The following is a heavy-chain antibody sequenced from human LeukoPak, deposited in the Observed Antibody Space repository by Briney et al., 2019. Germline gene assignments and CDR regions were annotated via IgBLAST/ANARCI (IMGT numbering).Heavy chain of an antibody. CDR2: INPNSGGT. V-gene: IGHV1-2*02. D-gene: IGHD1-26*01. Sequence: ASVKVSCKASGYTFTGYDMHWVRQAPGQGLEWMGWINPNSGGTNYAQKFQGRVTMTRDTSISTAYMELSRLRSDDTAVYYCARSGVGATSDAFDIWGQGAMVTVSS. J-gene: IGHJ3*02. CDR1: GYTFTGYD. CDR3: ARSGVGATSDAFDI.